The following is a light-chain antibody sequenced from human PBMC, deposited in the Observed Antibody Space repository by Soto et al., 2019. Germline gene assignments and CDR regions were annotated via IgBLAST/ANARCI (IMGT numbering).Light chain of an antibody. CDR2: DVS. V-gene: IGLV2-14*03. CDR1: SSDVGRYNY. J-gene: IGLJ3*02. CDR3: SSYTTSTTLV. Sequence: QAVLTQPASVSGSPGQSITISCTGTSSDVGRYNYVSWYQQYPGKAPKLMIYDVSNRPSGVFNRFSGSKSGNTASLTISGLQAEDEADYYCSSYTTSTTLVFGGGTKLTVL.